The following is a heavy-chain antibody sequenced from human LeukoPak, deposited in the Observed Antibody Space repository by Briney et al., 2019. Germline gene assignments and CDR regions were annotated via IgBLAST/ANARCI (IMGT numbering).Heavy chain of an antibody. Sequence: GSLRLSCAASGFTFSSCGFNWVRQGPGKGLEWVSSIGPTGTDRYYADSVRGRFTISRDNAKNSMYLQMDSLRDEDTAVYYCATVTIGRHYDYGGQGTLLTVSS. J-gene: IGHJ4*02. CDR3: ATVTIGRHYDY. D-gene: IGHD1-14*01. CDR2: IGPTGTDR. V-gene: IGHV3-21*01. CDR1: GFTFSSCG.